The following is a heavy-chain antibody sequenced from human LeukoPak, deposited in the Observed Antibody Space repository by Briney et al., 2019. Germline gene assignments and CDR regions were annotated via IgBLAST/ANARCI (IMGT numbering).Heavy chain of an antibody. CDR1: GGSISSYY. Sequence: SETLSLTCTVSGGSISSYYWSWIRQPPGKGLEWIGYIYYSGSTNYNPSLKSRVTISVDTSKNQFSLKLSSVTAADTAVYYCARDRAVDTAMVMNYWGQGTLVTVSS. CDR2: IYYSGST. V-gene: IGHV4-59*01. CDR3: ARDRAVDTAMVMNY. J-gene: IGHJ4*02. D-gene: IGHD5-18*01.